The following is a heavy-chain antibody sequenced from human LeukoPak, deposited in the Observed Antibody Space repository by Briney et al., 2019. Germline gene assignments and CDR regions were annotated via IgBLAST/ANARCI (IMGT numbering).Heavy chain of an antibody. CDR3: AKGKGGKSSTSWYAGYFHH. J-gene: IGHJ1*01. CDR2: IYSGGST. V-gene: IGHV3-53*05. Sequence: GGSLRLSCAASGFTVRSNYMSWVRQAPGKGLEWVSVIYSGGSTYYADSVKGRFTISRDNAKNSLYLEMNSLRAEDTAFYYCAKGKGGKSSTSWYAGYFHHWGQGTLVTVSS. CDR1: GFTVRSNY. D-gene: IGHD6-13*01.